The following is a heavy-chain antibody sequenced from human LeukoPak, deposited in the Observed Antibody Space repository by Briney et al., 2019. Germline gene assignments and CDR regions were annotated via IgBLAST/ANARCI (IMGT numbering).Heavy chain of an antibody. CDR3: ASLTGTTGY. CDR1: GFTFSSYS. CDR2: ISSSSSTI. J-gene: IGHJ4*02. D-gene: IGHD1-7*01. V-gene: IGHV3-48*01. Sequence: PGGSLRLSCAASGFTFSSYSMNWVRQAPGKGLEWVSYISSSSSTIYYADSVKGRFTISRDNAKSSLYLQMNSLRAEDTAVYYCASLTGTTGYWGQGTLVTVSS.